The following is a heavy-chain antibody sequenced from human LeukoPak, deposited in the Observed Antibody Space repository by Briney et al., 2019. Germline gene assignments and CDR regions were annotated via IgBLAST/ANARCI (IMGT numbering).Heavy chain of an antibody. CDR3: ASTGITMFPII. D-gene: IGHD3-10*02. J-gene: IGHJ3*02. CDR1: GFTFSSYS. V-gene: IGHV3-48*04. CDR2: ISSSSSTI. Sequence: PGGSLRLSCAASGFTFSSYSMNWVRQAPGKGLEWVSYISSSSSTIYYADSVKGRSTISRDNAKNSLYLQMNSLRAEDTAVYYCASTGITMFPIIWGQGTMVTVSS.